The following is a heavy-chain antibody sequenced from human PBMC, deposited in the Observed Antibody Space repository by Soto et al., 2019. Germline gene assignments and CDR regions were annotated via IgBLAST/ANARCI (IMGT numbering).Heavy chain of an antibody. CDR1: GFTFTSSA. D-gene: IGHD6-19*01. J-gene: IGHJ4*02. CDR3: AASYSSGWYGADY. Sequence: QMQLVQSGPEVTKPGTSVKVSCKASGFTFTSSAVQWVRQARGQRLEWIGWIVVGSGNTTYAQKFQERVTITRDMSTSTAYMELSRLRSEDTAVYYCAASYSSGWYGADYWGQGTLVTVSS. CDR2: IVVGSGNT. V-gene: IGHV1-58*01.